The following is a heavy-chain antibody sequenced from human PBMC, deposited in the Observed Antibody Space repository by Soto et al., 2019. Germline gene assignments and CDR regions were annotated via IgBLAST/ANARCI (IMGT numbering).Heavy chain of an antibody. J-gene: IGHJ4*02. CDR2: IYYSGST. CDR3: ASNRPGNYGDDGEDEY. Sequence: SETLSLTCTVSGGAISSGGYYWSWIRQHPGKGLEWIGYIYYSGSTYYNPSLKSRVTISVDTSKNQFSLKLSSVTAADTAVYYCASNRPGNYGDDGEDEYWGQGTLATVPS. V-gene: IGHV4-31*03. CDR1: GGAISSGGYY. D-gene: IGHD4-17*01.